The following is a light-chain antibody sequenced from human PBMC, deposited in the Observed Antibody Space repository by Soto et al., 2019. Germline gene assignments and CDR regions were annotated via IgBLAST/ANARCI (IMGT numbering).Light chain of an antibody. V-gene: IGLV2-11*01. CDR2: DVS. CDR1: SSDVGGYNY. CDR3: CSYAGSYTYV. Sequence: QSVLTQPRSVSGSPGQSVTISCTGTSSDVGGYNYVSWYQQHPGKAPKLMIYDVSKRPSGVPDRFSGSKSGNTASLTIFGFQAEDEADYYCCSYAGSYTYVFGTGTKVTVL. J-gene: IGLJ1*01.